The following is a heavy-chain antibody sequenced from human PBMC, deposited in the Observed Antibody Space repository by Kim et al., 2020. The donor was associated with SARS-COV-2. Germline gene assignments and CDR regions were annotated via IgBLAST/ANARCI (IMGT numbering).Heavy chain of an antibody. CDR3: TNRGGGSIDT. D-gene: IGHD1-26*01. J-gene: IGHJ4*02. CDR2: GTP. Sequence: GTPDYAAPVKGRFIISRDDSKNTLYLQMNSLKIEDTAMYYCTNRGGGSIDTWGQGTLVTVPS. V-gene: IGHV3-15*01.